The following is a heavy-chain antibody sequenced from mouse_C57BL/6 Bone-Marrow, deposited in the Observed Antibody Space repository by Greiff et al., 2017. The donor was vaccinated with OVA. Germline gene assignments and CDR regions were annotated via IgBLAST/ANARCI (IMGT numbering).Heavy chain of an antibody. Sequence: VQLQQSGPELVKPGASVKISCKASGYSFTGYYMNWVKQSPEKSLEWIGEINPSTGGTTYNQKFKAKATLTVDKSSSTAYMQLKSLTSEDSAVYYCARIYYGSSYDFDYWGQGTTLTVSS. CDR3: ARIYYGSSYDFDY. D-gene: IGHD1-1*01. J-gene: IGHJ2*01. V-gene: IGHV1-42*01. CDR1: GYSFTGYY. CDR2: INPSTGGT.